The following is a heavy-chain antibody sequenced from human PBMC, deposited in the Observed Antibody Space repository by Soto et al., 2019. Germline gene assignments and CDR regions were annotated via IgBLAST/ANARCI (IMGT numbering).Heavy chain of an antibody. Sequence: QVQLVQSGAEVKKPGSSVKVSCKASGGTFSSYAISWVRQAPGQGLEWMGGIIPIFGTANYAQKFQGRVTITADEATSTAYMELSRLRSGDTAVYYGARAWKGGGATSTWCAPWGQGTLVTVSS. CDR3: ARAWKGGGATSTWCAP. D-gene: IGHD1-1*01. J-gene: IGHJ5*02. CDR1: GGTFSSYA. CDR2: IIPIFGTA. V-gene: IGHV1-69*12.